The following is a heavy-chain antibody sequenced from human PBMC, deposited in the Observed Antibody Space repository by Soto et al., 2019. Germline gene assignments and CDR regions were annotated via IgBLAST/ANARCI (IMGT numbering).Heavy chain of an antibody. CDR2: FDPEDGNT. V-gene: IGHV1-24*01. D-gene: IGHD4-17*01. Sequence: GASVKVSCKVSGYSHTELSMHWVRQAPGKGLEWMGGFDPEDGNTNYAQKFQERVTITRDMSTSTAYMELSSLRSEDTAVYYCAADLYGDSAFDIWGQGTMVTVSS. CDR1: GYSHTELS. CDR3: AADLYGDSAFDI. J-gene: IGHJ3*02.